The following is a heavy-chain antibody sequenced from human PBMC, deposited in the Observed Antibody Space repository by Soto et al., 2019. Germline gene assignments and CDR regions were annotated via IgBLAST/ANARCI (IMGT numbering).Heavy chain of an antibody. V-gene: IGHV3-23*01. Sequence: GGSLRLSCAASGFSFSSFATGWVRQAPGKGLEWVSAISGSGGSTFYADSVRGRFTISRDNSKNTLYLQMNSLRAEDTAVYYCAKDWGYCSGGTCPFLDYWGQGMLVTISS. CDR3: AKDWGYCSGGTCPFLDY. CDR1: GFSFSSFA. D-gene: IGHD2-15*01. J-gene: IGHJ4*02. CDR2: ISGSGGST.